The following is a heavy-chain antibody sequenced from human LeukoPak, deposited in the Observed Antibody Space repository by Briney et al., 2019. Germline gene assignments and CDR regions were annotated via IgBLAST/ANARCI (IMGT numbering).Heavy chain of an antibody. Sequence: SVKVSCKASGGTFNSYAISWVRQAPGQGLEGRGGIIPIFGTANYAQKFQRRVTITPDESTSTAYMELSSLRSEDTAVYYCARETEYYYDSSGYYPLDYWGQGTLVTVSS. V-gene: IGHV1-69*13. D-gene: IGHD3-22*01. CDR2: IIPIFGTA. CDR3: ARETEYYYDSSGYYPLDY. J-gene: IGHJ4*02. CDR1: GGTFNSYA.